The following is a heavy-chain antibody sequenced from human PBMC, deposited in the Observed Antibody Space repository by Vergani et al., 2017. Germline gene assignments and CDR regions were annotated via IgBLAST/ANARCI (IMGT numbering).Heavy chain of an antibody. CDR2: INPIFGTA. V-gene: IGHV1-69*13. Sequence: QVQLVQSGAEVKKPGSSVKVSCKASGGTFSSYAISWVRQAPGQGLEWMGRINPIFGTANYAQKFQGRVTITADESTSTAYMELSSLRSEDTAVYYCASGDAPADSGDYQYYYYGMDVWGQGTTVTVSS. J-gene: IGHJ6*02. D-gene: IGHD4-17*01. CDR1: GGTFSSYA. CDR3: ASGDAPADSGDYQYYYYGMDV.